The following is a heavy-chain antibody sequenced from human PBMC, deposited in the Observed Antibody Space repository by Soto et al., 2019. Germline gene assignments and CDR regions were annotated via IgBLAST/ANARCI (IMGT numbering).Heavy chain of an antibody. D-gene: IGHD1-20*01. CDR1: GFIFKNYV. J-gene: IGHJ4*02. CDR2: ITGSGDTT. V-gene: IGHV3-23*01. CDR3: AKVPPSPRYFDY. Sequence: PGGSLRLSCAASGFIFKNYVMNWVRQAPGKGLEWVSGITGSGDTTYYADSVKGRFTISRDNSKSTLYLQMNSLRAEDTAVYYCAKVPPSPRYFDYWGQGSLVTV.